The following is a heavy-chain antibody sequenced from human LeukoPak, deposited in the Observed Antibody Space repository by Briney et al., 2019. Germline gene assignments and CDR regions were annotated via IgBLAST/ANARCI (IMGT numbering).Heavy chain of an antibody. V-gene: IGHV3-23*01. CDR2: ISVSGNT. CDR1: GFTLSSYA. D-gene: IGHD2-21*01. J-gene: IGHJ4*02. CDR3: AKAPVTTCGGAYCYPFDY. Sequence: GGSLRLSCAASGFTLSSYAMSWVRQGPGKGLEWVSAISVSGNTYHADSVKGRFTISRDSPKNTLYLQMNSLRAEDAAVYYCAKAPVTTCGGAYCYPFDYWGQGTLVTVSS.